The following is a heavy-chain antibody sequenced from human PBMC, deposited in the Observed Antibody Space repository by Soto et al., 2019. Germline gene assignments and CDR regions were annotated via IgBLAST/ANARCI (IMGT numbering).Heavy chain of an antibody. J-gene: IGHJ4*02. CDR3: ARDDFAGSGSYFDY. V-gene: IGHV4-31*03. Sequence: SETLSLTCTVSGGSISSGGYYWSWIRQHPGKGLEWIGYIYYSGSTYYNPSLKSRVTISVDTSKNQFSLKLSSVTAADTAVYYCARDDFAGSGSYFDYWGQGTLVTVSS. CDR2: IYYSGST. CDR1: GGSISSGGYY. D-gene: IGHD3-10*01.